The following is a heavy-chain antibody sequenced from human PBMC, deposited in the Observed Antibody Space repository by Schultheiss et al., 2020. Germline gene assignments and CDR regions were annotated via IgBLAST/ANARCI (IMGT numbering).Heavy chain of an antibody. CDR3: ARGPYGMIRDYYYYGMDV. D-gene: IGHD3-16*01. CDR1: GFTFDDYT. Sequence: GGSLRLSCAASGFTFDDYTMHWVRQAPGKGLEWVSYISSSGSTIYYADSVKGRFTISRDNAKNTLYLQMNSLRAEDTAVYYCARGPYGMIRDYYYYGMDVWGQGTTVTVSS. J-gene: IGHJ6*02. V-gene: IGHV3-48*04. CDR2: ISSSGSTI.